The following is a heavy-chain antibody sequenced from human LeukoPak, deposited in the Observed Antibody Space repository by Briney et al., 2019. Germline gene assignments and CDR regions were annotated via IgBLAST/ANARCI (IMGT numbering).Heavy chain of an antibody. CDR3: AKVEYYYDSSGYYFLDY. CDR2: IKEDGGEK. D-gene: IGHD3-22*01. Sequence: GGSLRLSCAASGFTFSNYWMTWVRQAPGKGLEWVAHIKEDGGEKHYVDPVKGRFTISRDNAKNSLYLQMNSLRAEDTAVYYCAKVEYYYDSSGYYFLDYWGQGTLVTVSS. CDR1: GFTFSNYW. J-gene: IGHJ4*02. V-gene: IGHV3-7*01.